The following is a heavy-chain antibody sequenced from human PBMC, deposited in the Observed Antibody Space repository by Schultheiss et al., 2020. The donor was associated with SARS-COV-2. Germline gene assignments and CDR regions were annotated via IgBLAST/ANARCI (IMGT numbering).Heavy chain of an antibody. D-gene: IGHD4-17*01. CDR3: ARVDYGDQGYFDY. Sequence: SETLSLTCAVYGGSFSGYYWSWIRQPPGKGLEWIGEINHSGSTNYNPSLKSRVTISVDTSKNQFSLKLSSVTAADTAVYYCARVDYGDQGYFDYWGQGTLVTVSS. CDR2: INHSGST. J-gene: IGHJ4*02. CDR1: GGSFSGYY. V-gene: IGHV4-34*01.